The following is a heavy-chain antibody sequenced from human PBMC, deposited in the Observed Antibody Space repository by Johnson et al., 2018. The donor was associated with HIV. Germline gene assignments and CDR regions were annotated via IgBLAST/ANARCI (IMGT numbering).Heavy chain of an antibody. CDR2: ISSSGGTI. Sequence: VQLVESGGGVVRPGGSLRLSCAASGFTVSSNYMTWIRQAPGKGLEWVSYISSSGGTIYYTDSVKGRFTISRDNAKNSLYLQMNRLRAEDTAVYYCARVMGLGGYSLAFDIWGQGTMVTVSS. D-gene: IGHD3-22*01. CDR3: ARVMGLGGYSLAFDI. CDR1: GFTVSSNY. J-gene: IGHJ3*02. V-gene: IGHV3-48*04.